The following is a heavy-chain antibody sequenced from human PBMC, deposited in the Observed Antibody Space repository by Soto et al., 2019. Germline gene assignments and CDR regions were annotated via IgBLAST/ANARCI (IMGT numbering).Heavy chain of an antibody. V-gene: IGHV4-59*01. J-gene: IGHJ5*02. D-gene: IGHD3-10*01. Sequence: SETLSLTCTVSGGSISSYYWSWIRQPPGKGLEWIGYIYYSGSTNYNPSLKSRVTISVDTSKNQFSLRLSSVTAADTAVYYCARDRGYGSGSLGWFDPWGQGTLVTVSS. CDR2: IYYSGST. CDR3: ARDRGYGSGSLGWFDP. CDR1: GGSISSYY.